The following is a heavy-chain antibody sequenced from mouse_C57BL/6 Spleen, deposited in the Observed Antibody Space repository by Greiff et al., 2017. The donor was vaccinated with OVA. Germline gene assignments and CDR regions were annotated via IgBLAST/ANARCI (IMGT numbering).Heavy chain of an antibody. Sequence: EVKLMESGGGLVKPGGSLKLSCAASGFTFSSYALSWVRQTPEKRLEWVATISDGGSYTYYPANVKGRFTISRDNAKNNQYLQMSHLKSEDTAMYYCARRGSYAMDYWGQGTSVTVSS. CDR1: GFTFSSYA. V-gene: IGHV5-4*03. CDR2: ISDGGSYT. D-gene: IGHD3-1*01. CDR3: ARRGSYAMDY. J-gene: IGHJ4*01.